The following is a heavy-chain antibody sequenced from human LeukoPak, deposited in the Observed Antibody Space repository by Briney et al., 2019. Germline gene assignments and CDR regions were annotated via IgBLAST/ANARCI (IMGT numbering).Heavy chain of an antibody. D-gene: IGHD3-10*01. CDR2: INQSGIT. CDR1: GGSFNYY. CDR3: ARGSHRPWEVLLD. Sequence: SETLSLTCAVYGGSFNYYWSWIRQPPGKGLEWIGDINQSGITNYDPSLESRVTISIDTSKNQLSLKVTSVTAADTAVYYCARGSHRPWEVLLDWGQGTLVTVSS. J-gene: IGHJ4*02. V-gene: IGHV4-34*01.